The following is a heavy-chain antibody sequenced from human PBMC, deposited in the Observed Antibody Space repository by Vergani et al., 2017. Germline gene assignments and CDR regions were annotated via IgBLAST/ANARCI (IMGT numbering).Heavy chain of an antibody. Sequence: QVHLNEAGPGLVKPSQTLSLTCTVSGASITSGSFYWSWIRQPAGKGLEWIGRIHASGTKNYNPSLRSRVTLSVDTSKNQLSLKMISMTAADTAVYYCARAGYFDWSLDYWGQGTLVTVSS. J-gene: IGHJ4*02. CDR3: ARAGYFDWSLDY. D-gene: IGHD3-9*01. V-gene: IGHV4-61*02. CDR2: IHASGTK. CDR1: GASITSGSFY.